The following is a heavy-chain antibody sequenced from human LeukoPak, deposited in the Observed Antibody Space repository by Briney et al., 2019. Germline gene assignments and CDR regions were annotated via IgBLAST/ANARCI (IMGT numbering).Heavy chain of an antibody. CDR3: ASRPSWLIPYFDY. V-gene: IGHV1-2*02. D-gene: IGHD6-19*01. CDR2: INPTSGGT. CDR1: GYTFTGYY. Sequence: ASVKVFCKAAGYTFTGYYMHCVRQAPGQELEWMGWINPTSGGTNYAQKFQGRVTMTSDTSISTAYMGLSRLRSDDTAVYYCASRPSWLIPYFDYWGQGTLVTVSS. J-gene: IGHJ4*02.